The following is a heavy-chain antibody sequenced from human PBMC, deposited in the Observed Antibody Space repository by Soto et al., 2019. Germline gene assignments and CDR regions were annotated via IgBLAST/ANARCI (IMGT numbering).Heavy chain of an antibody. V-gene: IGHV3-23*01. CDR3: AKGRVAYGTFYDF. CDR1: GFTFSNFA. J-gene: IGHJ4*02. CDR2: VSGSGTGI. Sequence: GGSLRLSCAASGFTFSNFAMNWVRQAPGQGLEWVSYVSGSGTGIYYADSVKGQFTISRDNSKNTLYLQMNSLRAEDTAVYYCAKGRVAYGTFYDFWGQGTLVTVSS. D-gene: IGHD3-10*01.